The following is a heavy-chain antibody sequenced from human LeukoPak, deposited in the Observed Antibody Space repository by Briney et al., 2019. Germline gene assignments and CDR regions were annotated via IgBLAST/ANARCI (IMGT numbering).Heavy chain of an antibody. D-gene: IGHD3-10*01. CDR2: ISPDGSNE. Sequence: QTGGSLRLSCAASGFSFSTYGVHWVRQAPGKGLEWVALISPDGSNEYYADSVKGRFTISRDNSKNTVYLQMNSLRADDTSVYYCARDSSYSFDYWGQGTLVTVSS. CDR1: GFSFSTYG. J-gene: IGHJ4*02. CDR3: ARDSSYSFDY. V-gene: IGHV3-30*03.